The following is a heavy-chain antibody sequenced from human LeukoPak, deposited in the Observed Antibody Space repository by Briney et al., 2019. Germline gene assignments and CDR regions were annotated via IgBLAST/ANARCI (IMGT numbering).Heavy chain of an antibody. J-gene: IGHJ4*02. CDR2: IYYSGST. Sequence: SETLSLTCTVSGGSISSYYWSWIRQPPGKGLEWIGYIYYSGSTNYNPSLKSRVTISVDTSKNQFSLKLSSVTAADTAVYYCARAPDAAAGFDYWGQGTLVTVSS. V-gene: IGHV4-59*01. D-gene: IGHD6-13*01. CDR3: ARAPDAAAGFDY. CDR1: GGSISSYY.